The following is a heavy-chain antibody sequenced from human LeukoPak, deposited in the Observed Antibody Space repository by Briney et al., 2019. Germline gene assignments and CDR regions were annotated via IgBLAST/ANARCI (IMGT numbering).Heavy chain of an antibody. V-gene: IGHV3-23*01. CDR2: ISGSGGST. CDR1: GFTFSSYA. J-gene: IGHJ6*02. D-gene: IGHD6-19*01. CDR3: ARDPYSSGWPSYYYYGMDV. Sequence: PGGSLRLSCAASGFTFSSYAMSWVRQAPGKGLEWVSGISGSGGSTYYADSVKGRFTISRDNSRNTLSLQMNSLRAEDTAVYYCARDPYSSGWPSYYYYGMDVWGQGTTVTVSS.